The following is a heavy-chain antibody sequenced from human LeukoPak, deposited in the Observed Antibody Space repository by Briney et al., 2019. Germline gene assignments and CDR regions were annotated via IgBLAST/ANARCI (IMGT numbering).Heavy chain of an antibody. CDR1: GFTFSNYA. Sequence: SGGSLRLSCAASGFTFSNYAMSWVRQAPGKGLEWVSGISGSGDSTYYADSVKGRFTISRDNSKNTLYLQMNSLRAEDTAVYYCAKGFSSGWYSYFDYWGQGTLVTVSS. V-gene: IGHV3-23*01. J-gene: IGHJ4*02. CDR2: ISGSGDST. D-gene: IGHD6-19*01. CDR3: AKGFSSGWYSYFDY.